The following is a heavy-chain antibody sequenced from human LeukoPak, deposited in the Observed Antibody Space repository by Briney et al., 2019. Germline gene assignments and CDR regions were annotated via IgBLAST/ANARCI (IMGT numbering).Heavy chain of an antibody. D-gene: IGHD1-26*01. Sequence: GGSLRLSCAASGFTFSDYYMSWIRQAPGKGLEWVSAISGSGGSTYYADSVKGRFTISRDNSKNTLYLQMNSLRAEDTAVYYCARSRYSGSYVGYFDYWGQGTLVTVSS. CDR2: ISGSGGST. V-gene: IGHV3-23*01. CDR1: GFTFSDYY. J-gene: IGHJ4*02. CDR3: ARSRYSGSYVGYFDY.